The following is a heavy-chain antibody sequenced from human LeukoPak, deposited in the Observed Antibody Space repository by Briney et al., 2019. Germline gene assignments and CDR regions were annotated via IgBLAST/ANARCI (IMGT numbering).Heavy chain of an antibody. V-gene: IGHV3-64*01. CDR2: ISSNGGST. CDR3: ARESSGYYYWDYFDY. J-gene: IGHJ4*02. D-gene: IGHD3-22*01. CDR1: GFTFSSYA. Sequence: GGSLRLSCAASGFTFSSYAMHWVRQAPGKGLECVSAISSNGGSTYYANSVKGRFTISRDNSKNTLYLQMGSLRAEDMAVYYCARESSGYYYWDYFDYWGQGTLVTVSS.